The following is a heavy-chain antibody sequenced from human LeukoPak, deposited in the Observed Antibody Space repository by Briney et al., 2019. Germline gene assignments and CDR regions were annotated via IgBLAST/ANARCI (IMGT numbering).Heavy chain of an antibody. CDR2: IIPIFGTA. CDR1: GGTFSSYA. J-gene: IGHJ4*02. V-gene: IGHV1-69*01. Sequence: SVKVSCKASGGTFSSYAISWVRQAPGQGLEWMGGIIPIFGTANYAQKFQGRVTITADESTSTAYMELSSLRSEDTAVYYCAQYSSSWGYFDYWGQGTLVTVSS. D-gene: IGHD6-13*01. CDR3: AQYSSSWGYFDY.